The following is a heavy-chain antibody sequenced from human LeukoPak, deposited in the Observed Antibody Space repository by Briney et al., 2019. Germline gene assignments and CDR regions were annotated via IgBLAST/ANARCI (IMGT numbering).Heavy chain of an antibody. CDR1: GESFSGYY. CDR2: INHSGST. J-gene: IGHJ4*02. CDR3: ARGLRIPPYFDY. Sequence: SETLSLTCAVYGESFSGYYWSWIRQPPGKGLEWIGEINHSGSTNYNPSLKSRVTISVDTSKNQFSLKLSSVTAADTAVYYCARGLRIPPYFDYWGQGTLVTVSS. D-gene: IGHD5-12*01. V-gene: IGHV4-34*01.